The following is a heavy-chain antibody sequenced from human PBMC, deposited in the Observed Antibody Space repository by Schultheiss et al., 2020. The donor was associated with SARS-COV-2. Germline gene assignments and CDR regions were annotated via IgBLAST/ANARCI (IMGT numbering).Heavy chain of an antibody. Sequence: GGSLRLSCAASGFTVSSYYMGWVRQPPGKGLEWVSVIYSCGSTYYADSVKGRFTISRDNSKNTLYLQMNSLRAEDTAVYYCARDSVTTSYYGMDVWGQGTTVTVSS. J-gene: IGHJ6*02. CDR1: GFTVSSYY. CDR3: ARDSVTTSYYGMDV. V-gene: IGHV3-66*03. CDR2: IYSCGST. D-gene: IGHD4-17*01.